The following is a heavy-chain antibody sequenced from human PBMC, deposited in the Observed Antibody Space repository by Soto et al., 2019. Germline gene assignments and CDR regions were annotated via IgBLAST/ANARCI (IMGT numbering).Heavy chain of an antibody. CDR2: IYYSGST. CDR3: ARGHDIVVVRQGKWFDP. Sequence: PSETLSLTCTVSGGSISSGGYYWSWIRQHPGKGLEWIGYIYYSGSTYYNPSLKSRVTISVDTSKNQFSLKLSSVTAADTAVYYCARGHDIVVVRQGKWFDPWGQGTLVNVS. D-gene: IGHD2-2*01. J-gene: IGHJ5*02. V-gene: IGHV4-31*03. CDR1: GGSISSGGYY.